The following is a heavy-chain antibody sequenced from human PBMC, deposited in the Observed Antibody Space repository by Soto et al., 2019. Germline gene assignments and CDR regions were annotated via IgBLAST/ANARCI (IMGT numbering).Heavy chain of an antibody. CDR3: ARHDFWSGFSSGFDP. V-gene: IGHV4-39*01. D-gene: IGHD3-3*01. J-gene: IGHJ5*02. Sequence: QLQLQESGPGLVKPSETLSLTCTVSGGSISTSSYYWGWIRQPPGKGLGWIGSIYYSGSTYYNPSLKSRVTISIDTSKNQFSLKLSSVTAADTAIYYCARHDFWSGFSSGFDPWGQGTLVTVSS. CDR2: IYYSGST. CDR1: GGSISTSSYY.